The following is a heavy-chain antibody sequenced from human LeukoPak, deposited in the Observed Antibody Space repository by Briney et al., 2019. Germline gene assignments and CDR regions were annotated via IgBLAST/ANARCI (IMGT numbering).Heavy chain of an antibody. CDR2: IKQDGSVK. D-gene: IGHD6-6*01. J-gene: IGHJ4*02. CDR3: ARIGYSSSSFDY. CDR1: GFTFSDYW. V-gene: IGHV3-7*01. Sequence: GGSLRLSCAASGFTFSDYWMSWVRQAPGRGLEWVANIKQDGSVKYYVDSVKGRFTISRDNAKNSLYLQMNSLRAEDTAFYYCARIGYSSSSFDYWGQGTLVTVSS.